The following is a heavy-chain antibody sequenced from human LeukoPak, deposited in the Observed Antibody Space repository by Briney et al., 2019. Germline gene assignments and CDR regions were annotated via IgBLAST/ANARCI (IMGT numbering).Heavy chain of an antibody. J-gene: IGHJ4*02. CDR1: GGSISSYY. D-gene: IGHD6-13*01. CDR3: ARAGKSLYSSTTWMDY. V-gene: IGHV4-59*01. CDR2: IYYSGST. Sequence: SETLSLTCTVSGGSISSYYWSWIRQPPGKGLEWIGYIYYSGSTNYNPSLESRVTISVDTSKNQFSLKLSSVTAADTAVYYCARAGKSLYSSTTWMDYWGQGTLVTVSS.